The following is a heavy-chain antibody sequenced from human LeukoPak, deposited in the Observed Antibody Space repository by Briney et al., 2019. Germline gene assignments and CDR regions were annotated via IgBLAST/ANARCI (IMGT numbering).Heavy chain of an antibody. CDR3: ARVGGWYLDNWFDP. CDR1: GGSFSGYY. CDR2: INHSGST. Sequence: SETLSLTCAVYGGSFSGYYWSWIRQPPGKGLEWIGEINHSGSTSYNPSLKSRVTISVDTSKNQFSLKLSSVTAADTAVYYCARVGGWYLDNWFDPWGQGTLVTVSS. V-gene: IGHV4-34*01. J-gene: IGHJ5*02. D-gene: IGHD6-19*01.